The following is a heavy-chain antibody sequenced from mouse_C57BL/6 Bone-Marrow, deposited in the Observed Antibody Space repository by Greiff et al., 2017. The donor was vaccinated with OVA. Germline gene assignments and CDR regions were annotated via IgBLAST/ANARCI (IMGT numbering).Heavy chain of an antibody. J-gene: IGHJ3*01. V-gene: IGHV14-2*01. D-gene: IGHD1-1*01. CDR2: IDPEDGET. CDR1: GFNIKDYY. Sequence: EVQRVESGAELVKPGASVKLSCTASGFNIKDYYMHWVKQRTEQGLEWIGRIDPEDGETKYAPKFQGKATITADTSSNTAYLQLSSLTSEDTAVYYCAPYYYGSRGGTGLAYWGQGTLVTVSA. CDR3: APYYYGSRGGTGLAY.